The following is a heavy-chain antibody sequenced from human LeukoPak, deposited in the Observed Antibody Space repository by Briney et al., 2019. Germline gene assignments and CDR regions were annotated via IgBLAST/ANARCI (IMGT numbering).Heavy chain of an antibody. Sequence: SETLSLTCAVYGGSFSGYYWSWIRQPPGKGLEWIGEINHSGSTNYNPSLKSRVTISADTSKNQFSLKLSSVTAADTAVYYCARGRLVSSQPFDYWGQGTLVTVSS. J-gene: IGHJ4*02. D-gene: IGHD6-6*01. V-gene: IGHV4-34*01. CDR3: ARGRLVSSQPFDY. CDR2: INHSGST. CDR1: GGSFSGYY.